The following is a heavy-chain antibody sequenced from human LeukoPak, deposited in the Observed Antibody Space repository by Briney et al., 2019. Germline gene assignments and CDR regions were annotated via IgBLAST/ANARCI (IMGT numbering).Heavy chain of an antibody. V-gene: IGHV4-61*05. CDR3: ARFTSGWYGD. CDR2: IYYSGST. CDR1: GGSISSSSYY. D-gene: IGHD6-19*01. Sequence: SETLSLTCTVSGGSISSSSYYWGWIRQPPGKGLEWIGYIYYSGSTNYNPSLKSRVTISVDTSKNQFSLKLSSVTAADTAVYYCARFTSGWYGDWGQGTLVTVSS. J-gene: IGHJ4*02.